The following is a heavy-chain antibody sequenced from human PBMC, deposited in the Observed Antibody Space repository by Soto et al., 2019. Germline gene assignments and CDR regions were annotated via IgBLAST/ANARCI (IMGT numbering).Heavy chain of an antibody. Sequence: GGSLRLSCAASGFTFSSYAMSWVRQAPGKGLEWVSAISGSGVSTYYADSVKGRFTISRDNSKNTLYLQMNSLRAEDAAVYYCAKSPGMYYYDSSGYYHYDYWGQGTLVTVSS. V-gene: IGHV3-23*01. D-gene: IGHD3-22*01. CDR2: ISGSGVST. CDR3: AKSPGMYYYDSSGYYHYDY. CDR1: GFTFSSYA. J-gene: IGHJ4*02.